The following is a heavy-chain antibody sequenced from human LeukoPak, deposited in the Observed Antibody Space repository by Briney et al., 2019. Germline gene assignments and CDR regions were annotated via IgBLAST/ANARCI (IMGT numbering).Heavy chain of an antibody. V-gene: IGHV3-21*01. CDR1: GFTFSAYS. CDR3: ARASDSGDYFSGMDV. D-gene: IGHD4-17*01. J-gene: IGHJ6*02. Sequence: GGSLRLSCAASGFTFSAYSMNWVRQAPGKGLEWVSSISSGTTYIYYADSVKGRFTISRDSAKNSLYLQMNSLRAEGTAVYYCARASDSGDYFSGMDVWGQGTTVTVSS. CDR2: ISSGTTYI.